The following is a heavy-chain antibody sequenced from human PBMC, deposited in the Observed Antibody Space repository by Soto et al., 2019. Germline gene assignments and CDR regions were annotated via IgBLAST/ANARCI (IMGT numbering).Heavy chain of an antibody. CDR3: ARGLSDPEGGYYYGMDV. CDR1: GFSFSGYG. CDR2: IWYDGSKK. Sequence: QVQLVESGGTAVQPGRSLRLSCLATGFSFSGYGMHWVRQAPGKGLEWVTLIWYDGSKKYYADSVRGRFTMSRDNSKKMVYLQMNSLRAEDTAVYYCARGLSDPEGGYYYGMDVWGQGTTVTVSS. V-gene: IGHV3-33*01. J-gene: IGHJ6*02. D-gene: IGHD3-10*01.